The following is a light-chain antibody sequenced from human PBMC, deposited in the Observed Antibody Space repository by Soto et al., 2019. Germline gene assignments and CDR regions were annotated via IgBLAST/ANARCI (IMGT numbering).Light chain of an antibody. Sequence: EVVMTQSPATLSVSPGERATLSCRASQSISSDLAWYQQKPGQAPRLLIYGASTRASDIPARFSGSGSGTEFTLTISSLQSEDFAVYYCQQYSNWPPWTFGGGTKVEFK. CDR2: GAS. CDR1: QSISSD. V-gene: IGKV3-15*01. CDR3: QQYSNWPPWT. J-gene: IGKJ4*01.